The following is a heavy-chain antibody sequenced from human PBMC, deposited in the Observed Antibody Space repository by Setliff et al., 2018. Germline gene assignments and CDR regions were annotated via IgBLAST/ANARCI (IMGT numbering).Heavy chain of an antibody. J-gene: IGHJ6*03. D-gene: IGHD5-12*01. CDR3: ARHLSYSGETMDV. V-gene: IGHV4-39*01. CDR1: GGAIDNRYY. CDR2: INYSGSS. Sequence: ASETLSLTCAVSGGAIDNRYYWGWIRQPPGKGLDWIGNINYSGSSYYNPSLKSRVTISVDTSKKYFFLNLTSVTAADTAVYYCARHLSYSGETMDVWGKGTTVTVS.